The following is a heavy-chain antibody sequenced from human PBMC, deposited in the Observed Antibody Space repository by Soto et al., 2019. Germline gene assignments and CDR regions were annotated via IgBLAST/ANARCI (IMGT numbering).Heavy chain of an antibody. V-gene: IGHV3-74*01. Sequence: EVQLVESGGGLVQPGGSLRLSCAASGFTFSDYWMHWVRQAPGKGLVWVSRIKGDASSIAYADSVRGRFTISRDNAKNTLYLQTNSLRAEDTAVYYCARGLRGYYGKDVRGQGTTVTVSS. CDR3: ARGLRGYYGKDV. CDR2: IKGDASSI. D-gene: IGHD4-17*01. CDR1: GFTFSDYW. J-gene: IGHJ6*02.